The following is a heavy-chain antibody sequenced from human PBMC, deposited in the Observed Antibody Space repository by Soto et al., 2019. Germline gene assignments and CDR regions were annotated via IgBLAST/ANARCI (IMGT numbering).Heavy chain of an antibody. CDR2: INHSGST. J-gene: IGHJ2*01. D-gene: IGHD5-12*01. CDR1: GGSFSGYY. V-gene: IGHV4-34*01. Sequence: SETLSLTCAVYGGSFSGYYWSWIRQPPGKGLEWIGEINHSGSTNYNPSLKSRVTISVDTSKTQFSLKLSSVSAADTAVYYCAREPRDGYNLNWYFDLWGRGTLVTVSS. CDR3: AREPRDGYNLNWYFDL.